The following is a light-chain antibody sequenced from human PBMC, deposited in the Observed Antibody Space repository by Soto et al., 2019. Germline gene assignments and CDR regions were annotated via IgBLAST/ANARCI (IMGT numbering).Light chain of an antibody. CDR3: ASYTTSSTYV. J-gene: IGLJ1*01. CDR2: DVS. Sequence: HSVLNQPASVSGSPRQSIAISCTGTSSYVGGYSYVSWYQQQPGKAPKLVISDVSNRPSGVSGRFSGSKSDNTASLTISGLQTEDEADYYCASYTTSSTYVFGTGTKVTVL. CDR1: SSYVGGYSY. V-gene: IGLV2-14*01.